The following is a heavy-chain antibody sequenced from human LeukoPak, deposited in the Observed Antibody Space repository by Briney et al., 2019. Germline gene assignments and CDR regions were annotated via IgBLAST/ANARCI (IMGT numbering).Heavy chain of an antibody. Sequence: PGGSLRLSCAASGFTFSSYAMSWVRQAPGKGLEWVSAISGSGGSTYYADSVKGRFTISRDNSKNTLYLQMNSLRAEDTAVYYCARPPLRTADYYYGMDVWGQGTTVTVSS. CDR3: ARPPLRTADYYYGMDV. CDR2: ISGSGGST. CDR1: GFTFSSYA. V-gene: IGHV3-23*01. J-gene: IGHJ6*02.